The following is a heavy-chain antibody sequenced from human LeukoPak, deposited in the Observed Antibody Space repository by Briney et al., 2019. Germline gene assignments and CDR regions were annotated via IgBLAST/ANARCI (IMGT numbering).Heavy chain of an antibody. CDR3: ATGRRYNPYFDY. V-gene: IGHV1-24*01. Sequence: GASVKVSCKVSGYTLTELSMHWVRQAPGKGLGWMGGFDPEDGETIYAQKFQGRVTMTEDTSTDTAYMELSSLRSEDTAVYYCATGRRYNPYFDYWGQGTLVTASS. CDR1: GYTLTELS. D-gene: IGHD1-1*01. CDR2: FDPEDGET. J-gene: IGHJ4*02.